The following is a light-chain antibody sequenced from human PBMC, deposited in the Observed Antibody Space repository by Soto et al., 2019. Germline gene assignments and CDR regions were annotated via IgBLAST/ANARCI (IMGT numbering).Light chain of an antibody. CDR2: GAS. CDR1: QSIGTT. Sequence: EIVMTQSPAALSVSPREGATLSCRASQSIGTTLAWYQQKPDQAPRLLIYGASTRATGIPARFSGSGSGTEFTLTISSLQSEDFAVYYCQQYNSWPSWTFGQGTKVEI. CDR3: QQYNSWPSWT. V-gene: IGKV3-15*01. J-gene: IGKJ1*01.